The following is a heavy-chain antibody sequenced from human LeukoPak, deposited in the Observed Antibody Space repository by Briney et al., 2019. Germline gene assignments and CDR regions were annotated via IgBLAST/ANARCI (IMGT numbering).Heavy chain of an antibody. D-gene: IGHD3-22*01. CDR1: GGSFSGYY. V-gene: IGHV4-34*01. J-gene: IGHJ4*02. Sequence: SETLSLTCAVYGGSFSGYYWSWIRQPPGKGLEWIGEISHSGSTNYNPSLKSRVTISVDTSKNQFSLKLSSVTAADTAVYYCARGRYYYDSSGYYYFDYWGQGTLVTVSS. CDR2: ISHSGST. CDR3: ARGRYYYDSSGYYYFDY.